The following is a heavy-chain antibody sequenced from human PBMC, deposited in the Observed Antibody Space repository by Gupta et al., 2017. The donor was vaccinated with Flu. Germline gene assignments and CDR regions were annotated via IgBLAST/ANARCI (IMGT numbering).Heavy chain of an antibody. J-gene: IGHJ4*02. CDR3: AKTSSGYFYD. D-gene: IGHD3-22*01. V-gene: IGHV3-23*01. CDR1: GFIFSYYA. CDR2: IVTRGGTT. Sequence: EVRLLESGGGLVQPGGSLRLSCAASGFIFSYYAITWVRQAPGKGLEWVSAIVTRGGTTYYADSVKGRFTISSDNSKNTVFLQMNSLRADDTAKYYCAKTSSGYFYDWGQGTLVTVSS.